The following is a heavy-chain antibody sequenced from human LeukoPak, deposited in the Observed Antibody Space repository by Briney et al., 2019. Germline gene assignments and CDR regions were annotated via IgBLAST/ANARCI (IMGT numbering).Heavy chain of an antibody. CDR3: ARASGGNYYDSSGYVDWFDP. Sequence: SETLSLTCTVSGGSISSSSYYWGWIRQPPGKGLEWIGSIYYSGSTYYNPSLKSRVTISVDTSKNQFSLKLSSVTAADTAVYYCARASGGNYYDSSGYVDWFDPWGQGTLVTVSS. CDR1: GGSISSSSYY. V-gene: IGHV4-39*07. J-gene: IGHJ5*02. CDR2: IYYSGST. D-gene: IGHD3-22*01.